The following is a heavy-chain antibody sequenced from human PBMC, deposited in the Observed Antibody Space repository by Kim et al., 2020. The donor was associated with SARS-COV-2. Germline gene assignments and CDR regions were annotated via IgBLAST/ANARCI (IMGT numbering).Heavy chain of an antibody. Sequence: SVKVSCKASGGTFSSYAISWVRQAPGQGLEWMGRIIPILGIANYAQKFQGRVTITADKSTSTAYMELSSLRSEDTAVYYCARDNPGYYDSSGYWGANWFDPWGQGTLVTVSA. CDR2: IIPILGIA. CDR1: GGTFSSYA. CDR3: ARDNPGYYDSSGYWGANWFDP. D-gene: IGHD3-22*01. V-gene: IGHV1-69*04. J-gene: IGHJ5*02.